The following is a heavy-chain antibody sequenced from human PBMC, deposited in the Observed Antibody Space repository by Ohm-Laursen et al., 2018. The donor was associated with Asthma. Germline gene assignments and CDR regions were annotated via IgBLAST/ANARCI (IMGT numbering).Heavy chain of an antibody. V-gene: IGHV1-69*13. CDR3: ARGRYDSSDYDLYGLDV. J-gene: IGHJ6*02. D-gene: IGHD3-22*01. CDR2: IIPILRTA. CDR1: GGTFSSYA. Sequence: GASVKVSCKASGGTFSSYAISWVRQAPGQGFEWMGGIIPILRTANYAQNFRGRVTITADESTSTAYMDLSSLRSEDTAVYYCARGRYDSSDYDLYGLDVWGQGTTVTVSS.